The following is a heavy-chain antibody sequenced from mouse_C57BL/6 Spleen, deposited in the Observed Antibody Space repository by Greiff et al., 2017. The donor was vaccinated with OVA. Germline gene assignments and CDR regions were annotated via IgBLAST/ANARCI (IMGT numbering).Heavy chain of an antibody. V-gene: IGHV5-17*01. CDR1: GFTFSDYR. CDR2: ISSGSSTI. CDR3: ARPGRYDYFDY. Sequence: DVMLVESGGGLVKPGGSLKLSCAASGFTFSDYRMHWVRQAPEKGLEWVAYISSGSSTIYYADTVKGRFTISRDNAKNTLFLQMTSLRSEDTAMYYCARPGRYDYFDYWGQGTTLTVSS. D-gene: IGHD1-1*01. J-gene: IGHJ2*01.